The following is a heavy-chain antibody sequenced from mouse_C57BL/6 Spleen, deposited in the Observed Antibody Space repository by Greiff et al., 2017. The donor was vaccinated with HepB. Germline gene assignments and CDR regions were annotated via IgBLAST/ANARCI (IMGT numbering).Heavy chain of an antibody. CDR1: GYTFTSYW. V-gene: IGHV1-61*01. J-gene: IGHJ4*01. CDR3: ARGGIGWPYAMDY. Sequence: QVQLQQPGAELVRPGSSVKLSCKASGYTFTSYWMDWVKQRTGQGLEWIGNIYPSNSETHYNQKFKDKATLTVDKSSSTAYMQLSSLTSEDSAVYYCARGGIGWPYAMDYWGQGTSVTVSS. D-gene: IGHD3-3*01. CDR2: IYPSNSET.